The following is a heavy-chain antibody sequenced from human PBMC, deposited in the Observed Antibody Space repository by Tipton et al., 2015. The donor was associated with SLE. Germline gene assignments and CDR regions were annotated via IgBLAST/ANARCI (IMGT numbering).Heavy chain of an antibody. Sequence: SLRLSCEGAGFTFDEYAMHWVRQAPGKGLEWVAGVSWNSLTMGYADPVKGRFTISRDNAKNSLYLEMNSLRPEDTALYYCAKALRYSGYDSSRYFDLWGRGTLVTVSS. CDR1: GFTFDEYA. J-gene: IGHJ2*01. D-gene: IGHD5-12*01. CDR2: VSWNSLTM. CDR3: AKALRYSGYDSSRYFDL. V-gene: IGHV3-9*01.